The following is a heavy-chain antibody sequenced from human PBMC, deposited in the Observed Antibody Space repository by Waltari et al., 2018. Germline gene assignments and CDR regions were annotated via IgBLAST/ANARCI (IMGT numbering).Heavy chain of an antibody. V-gene: IGHV3-53*03. Sequence: EVNLVESGEGLVQPGGSLRLSCSASGFLVVATYMTWVRQAPGKGLEWVSVIYSGITTYYADSAKDRFIISRDNSKNTLFLQMNSLRAEDTAVYYCARGHCTGGSCHSGDNFDLWGQGTLVTVSS. CDR3: ARGHCTGGSCHSGDNFDL. D-gene: IGHD2-15*01. J-gene: IGHJ4*02. CDR1: GFLVVATY. CDR2: IYSGITT.